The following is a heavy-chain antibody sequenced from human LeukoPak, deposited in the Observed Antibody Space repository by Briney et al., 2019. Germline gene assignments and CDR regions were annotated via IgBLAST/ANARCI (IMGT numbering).Heavy chain of an antibody. CDR2: ISAYNGNT. Sequence: WASVKVSCKASGYIFTSYGISWVRQAPGQGLEWMGWISAYNGNTNYAQKLQGRVAMTTDTSTSTAYMDLWSLRSDDTAVYYCARDPRGTLTGFGLIIHYYFDNWGQGTLVTVSS. CDR3: ARDPRGTLTGFGLIIHYYFDN. D-gene: IGHD3/OR15-3a*01. J-gene: IGHJ4*02. V-gene: IGHV1-18*01. CDR1: GYIFTSYG.